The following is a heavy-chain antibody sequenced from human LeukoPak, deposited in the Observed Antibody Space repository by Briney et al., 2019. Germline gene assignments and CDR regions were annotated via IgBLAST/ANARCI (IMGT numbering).Heavy chain of an antibody. CDR1: GGSFSGYY. V-gene: IGHV4-34*01. Sequence: PSETLSLTCAVYGGSFSGYYWSWIRQPPGKGLVWIGEINHSGSTNYNPSLKSRVTISVDTSKNQFSLKLSSVTAADTAVYYCAGGYSYGSPDYWGQGTLVTVSS. J-gene: IGHJ4*02. CDR2: INHSGST. CDR3: AGGYSYGSPDY. D-gene: IGHD5-18*01.